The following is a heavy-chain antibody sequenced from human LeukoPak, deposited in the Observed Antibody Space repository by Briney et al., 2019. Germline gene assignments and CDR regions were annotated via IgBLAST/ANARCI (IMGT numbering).Heavy chain of an antibody. D-gene: IGHD2-2*01. CDR2: INHSGST. V-gene: IGHV4-34*01. CDR1: GVSFSGYY. CDR3: ARDECSSTSCYDY. Sequence: SETLSLTCAVYGVSFSGYYWSWLRQPPGKGVEGIGEINHSGSTNYNPSLKSRVTISVDTSKNQFSLKLSSVTAADTAVYYCARDECSSTSCYDYWGQGTLVTVSS. J-gene: IGHJ4*02.